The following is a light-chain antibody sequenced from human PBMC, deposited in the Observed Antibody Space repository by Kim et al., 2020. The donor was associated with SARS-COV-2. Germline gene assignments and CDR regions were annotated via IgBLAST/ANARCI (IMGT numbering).Light chain of an antibody. J-gene: IGKJ2*01. V-gene: IGKV3-20*01. CDR1: QSVSSNF. Sequence: LSPGERATISCRASQSVSSNFLAWFQQKPGQAPRLLIYGASNRATGIPDRFSGSGSGTDFTLTISRLEPEDFVVYFCHQYGTSPYTFGQGTKLEI. CDR3: HQYGTSPYT. CDR2: GAS.